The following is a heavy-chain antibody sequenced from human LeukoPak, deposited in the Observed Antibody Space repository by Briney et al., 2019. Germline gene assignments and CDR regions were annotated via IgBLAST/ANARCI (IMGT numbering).Heavy chain of an antibody. CDR1: GFTFSSYG. J-gene: IGHJ1*01. CDR3: AKDRIIISFGDVSKH. CDR2: ISYDGRDK. V-gene: IGHV3-30*18. D-gene: IGHD3-10*01. Sequence: GGSLRLSCAASGFTFSSYGMHWVRQAPGKGLEWVALISYDGRDKYYADSVKGRFTIFRDNSKNTLYLQMNNLRVDDTAVYYCAKDRIIISFGDVSKHWGQGTLVTVSS.